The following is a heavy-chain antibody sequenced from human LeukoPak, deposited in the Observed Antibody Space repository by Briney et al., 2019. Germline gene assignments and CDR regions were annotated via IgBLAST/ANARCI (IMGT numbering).Heavy chain of an antibody. CDR2: ISYSGNT. Sequence: SETLSLTCTVSGGSISSGSYYWSWIRQPPGKGLEWIGFISYSGNTNYNPSLKSRVTISVDTSKNQFSLKLSSVTAADTAVYYCARSRYYYDSSGYPHVGKFDYWGQGTLVTVSS. D-gene: IGHD3-22*01. V-gene: IGHV4-61*01. CDR1: GGSISSGSYY. J-gene: IGHJ4*02. CDR3: ARSRYYYDSSGYPHVGKFDY.